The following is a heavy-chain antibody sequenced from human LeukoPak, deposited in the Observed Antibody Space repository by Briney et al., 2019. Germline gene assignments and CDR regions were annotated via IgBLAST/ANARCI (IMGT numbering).Heavy chain of an antibody. CDR3: ARARIEGHYYYYYYMDV. Sequence: GASVKVSCKASGGTFSSYAISWVRQAPGQGLEWMRGIIPIFGTANYAQKFQGRVTITADKSTSTAYMELSSLRSEDTAVYYCARARIEGHYYYYYYMDVWGKGTTVTISS. CDR1: GGTFSSYA. CDR2: IIPIFGTA. V-gene: IGHV1-69*06. J-gene: IGHJ6*03. D-gene: IGHD2-15*01.